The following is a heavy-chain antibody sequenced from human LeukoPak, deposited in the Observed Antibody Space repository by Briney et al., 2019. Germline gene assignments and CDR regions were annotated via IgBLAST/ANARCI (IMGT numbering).Heavy chain of an antibody. CDR1: GGSISSSSYY. Sequence: SETLSLTCTVSGGSISSSSYYWGWIRQPPGKGLEWIGSIYYSGSTYYSPSLKSRVTISVDTSKNQFSLKLSSVTAADTAVYYCARHRIGSSGRGAFDIWGQGTMVTVSS. J-gene: IGHJ3*02. CDR2: IYYSGST. CDR3: ARHRIGSSGRGAFDI. D-gene: IGHD2/OR15-2a*01. V-gene: IGHV4-39*01.